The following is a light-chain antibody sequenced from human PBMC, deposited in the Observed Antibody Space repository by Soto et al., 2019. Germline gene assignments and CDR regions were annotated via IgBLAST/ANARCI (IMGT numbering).Light chain of an antibody. J-gene: IGKJ1*01. CDR3: HQYNSYPWT. CDR1: QSISSR. CDR2: KAS. Sequence: DIQMTQSPSTLSASVGDRVTITCGASQSISSRLAWYQQKPGKAPKLLIYKASSLESGVPSRFSGSGSGTEFTLTISSLQPDDCATYYCHQYNSYPWTFGQGTKVEIK. V-gene: IGKV1-5*03.